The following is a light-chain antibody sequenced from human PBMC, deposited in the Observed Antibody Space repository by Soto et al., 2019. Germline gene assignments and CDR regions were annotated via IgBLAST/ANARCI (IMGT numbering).Light chain of an antibody. CDR3: QQCYSSTPWT. CDR2: ASS. J-gene: IGKJ1*01. CDR1: QSIVTY. Sequence: DIQMTQSPSSLSASVVDRVTITCRASQSIVTYLNWYHQKPGQAPKLLIYASSNLQSGVPSRFSGSGSGTDFTLTISSLQPEGFATYYCQQCYSSTPWTFGQGTKVDIK. V-gene: IGKV1-39*01.